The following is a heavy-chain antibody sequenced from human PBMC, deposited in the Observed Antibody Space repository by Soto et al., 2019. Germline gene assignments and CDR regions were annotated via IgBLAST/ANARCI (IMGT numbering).Heavy chain of an antibody. CDR3: ARAGGDTAMALYYYYGMDV. CDR2: IYYSGST. D-gene: IGHD5-18*01. CDR1: CCSIISDGYY. Sequence: SETLSLTCTVSCCSIISDGYYWSWIRQHPGKGLEWIGYIYYSGSTYYNPSLKSRVTISVDTSKNQFSLKLSSVTAADTAVYYCARAGGDTAMALYYYYGMDVWGQGTTVT. J-gene: IGHJ6*02. V-gene: IGHV4-31*03.